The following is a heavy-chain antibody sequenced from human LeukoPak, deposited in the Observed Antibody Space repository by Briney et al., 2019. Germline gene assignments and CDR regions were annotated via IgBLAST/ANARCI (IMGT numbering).Heavy chain of an antibody. Sequence: GGSLRLSCAASGFTFSTYAMTWVRQAPGKGLEWVSTVSGSGGSTYYAEFVKGRFTISRDNSKDMLFLDMNTLRGDDTAVYYCASTHTRDRVFDYWGQGTLVTVSS. CDR1: GFTFSTYA. V-gene: IGHV3-23*01. CDR2: VSGSGGST. J-gene: IGHJ4*02. CDR3: ASTHTRDRVFDY. D-gene: IGHD2-21*01.